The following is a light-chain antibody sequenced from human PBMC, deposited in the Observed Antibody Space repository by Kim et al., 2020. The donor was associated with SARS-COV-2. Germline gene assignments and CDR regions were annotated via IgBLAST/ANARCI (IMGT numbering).Light chain of an antibody. Sequence: DIQMTQSPSTPSASVGDRVTITCRASQNINNWLAWYQQKPGKAPNLLIYKASSLESGVPSKFSGSGSGTEFTLTISSLQPDDFATYYCQQYDSYPLTFGGGTKVDIK. CDR2: KAS. CDR1: QNINNW. V-gene: IGKV1-5*03. CDR3: QQYDSYPLT. J-gene: IGKJ4*01.